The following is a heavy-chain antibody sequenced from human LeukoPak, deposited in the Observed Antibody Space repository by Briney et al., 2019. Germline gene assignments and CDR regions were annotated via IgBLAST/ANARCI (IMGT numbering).Heavy chain of an antibody. J-gene: IGHJ6*03. V-gene: IGHV3-20*04. CDR3: ARAPLTRYWYESSFDHDTFYYYMDV. Sequence: PGGSLRLSCATSGFSFGSYAMSWVRQAPGKGLEWVSGINWNGISTGYADSVKGRFTISRDNAKNSLYLQMNSLRAEDTAFYYCARAPLTRYWYESSFDHDTFYYYMDVWGKGTTVTVSS. CDR1: GFSFGSYA. D-gene: IGHD3-22*01. CDR2: INWNGIST.